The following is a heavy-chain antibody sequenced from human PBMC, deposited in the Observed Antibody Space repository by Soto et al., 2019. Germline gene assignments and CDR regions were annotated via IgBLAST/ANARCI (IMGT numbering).Heavy chain of an antibody. CDR1: GFTFSSYW. Sequence: GGSLRLSCAASGFTFSSYWMSWVRQAPGKGLVWVSRINSDGSDTSYADSVKGRFTISRDNAKNTLYLQMNSLRAEDTAVYFCARDPDGIIDFDYWGQGIQVTVSS. D-gene: IGHD3-10*01. V-gene: IGHV3-74*01. CDR3: ARDPDGIIDFDY. J-gene: IGHJ4*02. CDR2: INSDGSDT.